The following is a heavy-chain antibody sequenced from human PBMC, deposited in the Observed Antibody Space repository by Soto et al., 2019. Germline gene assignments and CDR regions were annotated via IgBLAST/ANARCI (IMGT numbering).Heavy chain of an antibody. CDR3: TTSGRSWPDSFDI. CDR2: VTPGGRS. D-gene: IGHD6-13*01. J-gene: IGHJ3*02. V-gene: IGHV4-34*01. Sequence: QVQLQQWGAGLLKPSETLSLTCAVYGGSFNSYFWNWVRQPPGKGLEWIGEVTPGGRSNYNPSLKTRVTISKDMSKNQFSLEVNSVTAADTAVYYCTTSGRSWPDSFDIWGQGAMVTVSS. CDR1: GGSFNSYF.